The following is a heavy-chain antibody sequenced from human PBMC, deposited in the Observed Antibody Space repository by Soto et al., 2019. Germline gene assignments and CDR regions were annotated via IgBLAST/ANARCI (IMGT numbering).Heavy chain of an antibody. CDR3: ARGGRSLGVDYYYGLDV. V-gene: IGHV3-53*04. CDR2: LYSGGTI. Sequence: EVQLVESGGGLAQPGGSLRLSCEASGFNVSNYYMTWVRQAPGKGLEWVSVLYSGGTIYYADSVKGRFTISRHDSKNTLYLQMNSLRAEDTAVYYCARGGRSLGVDYYYGLDVWGQGTTVTVSS. CDR1: GFNVSNYY. J-gene: IGHJ6*02. D-gene: IGHD2-8*01.